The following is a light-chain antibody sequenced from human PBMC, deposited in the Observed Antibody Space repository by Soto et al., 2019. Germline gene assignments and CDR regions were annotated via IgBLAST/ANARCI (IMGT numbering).Light chain of an antibody. CDR1: SSDVGGYNY. CDR2: DVS. J-gene: IGLJ3*02. V-gene: IGLV2-11*01. Sequence: QSVLTQPRSVSGSPGQSVTISCTGTSSDVGGYNYVSWYQHHPGKAPKLMIYDVSKRPSGVPDRFSGSKSGNTASLTISGLQAEDEAHYYCCSYAGTYTLVFGGGTKVTVL. CDR3: CSYAGTYTLV.